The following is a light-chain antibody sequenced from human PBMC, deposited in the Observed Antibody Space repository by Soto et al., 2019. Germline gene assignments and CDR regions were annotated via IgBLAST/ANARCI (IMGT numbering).Light chain of an antibody. CDR3: QQRSNWPPT. CDR2: GAS. Sequence: EIVLTHSQATLSLSPWERATLSFRASQSVNSYLGWYQQKPGQAPRLLIYGASSRATGIPDRFSGSGSGTDFTLTISRLDPEDFAVYYCQQRSNWPPTFGQGTKVDI. J-gene: IGKJ1*01. CDR1: QSVNSY. V-gene: IGKV3-11*01.